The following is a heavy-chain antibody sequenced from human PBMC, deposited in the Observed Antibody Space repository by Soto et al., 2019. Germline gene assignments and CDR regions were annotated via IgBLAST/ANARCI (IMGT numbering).Heavy chain of an antibody. D-gene: IGHD3-3*01. Sequence: PGGSLRLSCAASGFTFSSYSMNWVRQAPGKGLEWVSYISSSSTIYYADSVKGRFTISRDNAKNSLYLQMNSLRDEDTAVYYCARDPGLRFLEWLPHPHLRAGFYYYGMDVWGQGTTVTVSS. CDR2: ISSSSTI. V-gene: IGHV3-48*02. CDR1: GFTFSSYS. J-gene: IGHJ6*02. CDR3: ARDPGLRFLEWLPHPHLRAGFYYYGMDV.